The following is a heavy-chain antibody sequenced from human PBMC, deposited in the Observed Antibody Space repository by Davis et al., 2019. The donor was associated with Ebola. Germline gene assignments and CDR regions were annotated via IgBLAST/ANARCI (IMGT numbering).Heavy chain of an antibody. D-gene: IGHD3-10*01. CDR3: AKDLTSYYGSGDFFDY. Sequence: PGGSLRLSCVASGFTFSSYGVSWVRQAPGKGLEWVAIISGSGGSTHYVDSVKGRFTISRDNSKNSLYLQMNSLRAEDTAVYYCAKDLTSYYGSGDFFDYWGQGILVTVSS. J-gene: IGHJ4*02. CDR1: GFTFSSYG. V-gene: IGHV3-23*01. CDR2: ISGSGGST.